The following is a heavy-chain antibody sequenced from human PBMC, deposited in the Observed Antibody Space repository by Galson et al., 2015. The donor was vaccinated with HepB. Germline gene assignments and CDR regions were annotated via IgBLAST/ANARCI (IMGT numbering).Heavy chain of an antibody. V-gene: IGHV3-23*01. J-gene: IGHJ4*02. D-gene: IGHD3-22*01. CDR1: GFIFSTYG. CDR3: ARVSYDSSGPTDY. CDR2: ISGSGGST. Sequence: SLRLSCAASGFIFSTYGMSWVRQAPGKGLEWVSGISGSGGSTYYADSVEGRFTISRDNSKNTLYLQMNSLRAEDTAVYYCARVSYDSSGPTDYWGQGTLVTVSS.